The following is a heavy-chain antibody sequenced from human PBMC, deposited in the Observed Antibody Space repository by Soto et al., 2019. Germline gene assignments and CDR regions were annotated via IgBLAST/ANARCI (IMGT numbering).Heavy chain of an antibody. CDR3: ARDSISTSCCDY. Sequence: PGGSLRLSCAASGFTFSSYGMHWVRQAPGKGLEWVAVIWYDGSNKYYADSVKGRFTISRDNSKNTLYLQMNSLRAEDTAVYYCARDSISTSCCDYWGQGTLVTVSS. CDR2: IWYDGSNK. J-gene: IGHJ4*02. CDR1: GFTFSSYG. V-gene: IGHV3-33*01. D-gene: IGHD2-2*01.